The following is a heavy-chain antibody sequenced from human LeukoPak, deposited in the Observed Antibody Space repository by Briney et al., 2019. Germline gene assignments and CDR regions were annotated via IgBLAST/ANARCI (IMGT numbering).Heavy chain of an antibody. V-gene: IGHV3-23*01. J-gene: IGHJ4*02. CDR2: ISGGGGST. CDR1: GFTFSSFA. CDR3: ARETGGWELPPYFDY. D-gene: IGHD1-26*01. Sequence: GGSLRLSCAVSGFTFSSFAMSWVRQAPGKGLEWVSGISGGGGSTYYADSVKGRFTISRDNAKNSLYLQMNSLRAEDTAVYYCARETGGWELPPYFDYWGQGTLVTVSS.